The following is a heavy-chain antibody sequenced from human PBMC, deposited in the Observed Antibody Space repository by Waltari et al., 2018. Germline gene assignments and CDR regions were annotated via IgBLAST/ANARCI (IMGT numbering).Heavy chain of an antibody. CDR2: IYHSGST. V-gene: IGHV4-38-2*02. J-gene: IGHJ3*02. CDR3: ARDCGSSGYYRHDAFDI. Sequence: QVQLQESGPGLVKPSETLSLTCAVSGYSISSGYYWGWIRRPPGKGLEWIGSIYHSGSTYYNPSLKSRVTISVDTSKNQFSLKLSSVTAADTAVYYCARDCGSSGYYRHDAFDIWGQGTMVTVSS. D-gene: IGHD3-22*01. CDR1: GYSISSGYY.